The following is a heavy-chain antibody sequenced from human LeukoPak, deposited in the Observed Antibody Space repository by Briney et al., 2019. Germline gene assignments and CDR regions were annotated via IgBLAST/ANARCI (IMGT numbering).Heavy chain of an antibody. CDR3: AKGCGGDCRDYGMDV. J-gene: IGHJ6*02. CDR1: GFTFSSYG. CDR2: ISYDGSNK. Sequence: GRTLRLSCAASGFTFSSYGMHWVSQAPGKGLEWVAVISYDGSNKYYADSVKGRFTISRDNSKNTLYLQMNSLRAEDTAVYYCAKGCGGDCRDYGMDVWGQGTTVTVSS. D-gene: IGHD2-21*02. V-gene: IGHV3-30*18.